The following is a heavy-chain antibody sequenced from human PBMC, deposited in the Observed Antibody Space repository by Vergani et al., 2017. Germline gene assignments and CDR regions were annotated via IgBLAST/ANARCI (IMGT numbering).Heavy chain of an antibody. CDR1: GFTFSSYA. J-gene: IGHJ5*01. CDR3: VRTEYCTGIACNTRFDS. D-gene: IGHD2-8*02. CDR2: ISGSGGST. V-gene: IGHV3-23*01. Sequence: EVQLLESGGGLVQPGGSLRLSCAASGFTFSSYAMSWVRQAPGKGLEWVSAISGSGGSTYYADSVKGRFTISRDNSKNTLYLQMNNLSADDAGVYYCVRTEYCTGIACNTRFDSWGQGALVTVSS.